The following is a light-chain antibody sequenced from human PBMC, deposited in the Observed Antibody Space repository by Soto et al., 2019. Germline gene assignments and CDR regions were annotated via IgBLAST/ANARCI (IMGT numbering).Light chain of an antibody. Sequence: QSVLSQPPSTPGTPVQRVTISCAGGTSNSGTYTVSWHQQFPETAPRLLIYGSDRRPSGVPDRFSGSKSGTSASLSIGGLHSEDEAHYYCAAWDDSLDGPTLGGGTKVTVL. CDR2: GSD. J-gene: IGLJ2*01. CDR3: AAWDDSLDGPT. CDR1: TSNSGTYT. V-gene: IGLV1-44*01.